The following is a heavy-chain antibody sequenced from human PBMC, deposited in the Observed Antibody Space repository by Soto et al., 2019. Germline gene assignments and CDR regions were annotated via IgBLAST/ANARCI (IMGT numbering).Heavy chain of an antibody. J-gene: IGHJ3*02. D-gene: IGHD5-12*01. V-gene: IGHV1-18*01. CDR3: ARVRRDGYILDAFDI. CDR1: GYTFTSYG. CDR2: ISAYNGNT. Sequence: ASVKVSCKASGYTFTSYGISWVRQAPGQGLEWMGWISAYNGNTNYAQKLQGRVTMTTDTSTSTAYTELRSLRSDDTAVYYCARVRRDGYILDAFDIWGQGTMVTVSS.